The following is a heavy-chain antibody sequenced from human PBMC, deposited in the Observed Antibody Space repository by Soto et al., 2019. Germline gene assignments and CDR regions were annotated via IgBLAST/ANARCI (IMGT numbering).Heavy chain of an antibody. Sequence: PGGSLRLSCAASGFTFTDYALSWVRQAPGKGLEWVATISGIGGSTYLADSVKGQLSISRDNSKNTVSLLMNSLGAEDTAVYFCARGSSGYISSWYYFDYWGRGTLVTVSS. CDR1: GFTFTDYA. D-gene: IGHD6-13*01. V-gene: IGHV3-23*01. J-gene: IGHJ4*02. CDR2: ISGIGGST. CDR3: ARGSSGYISSWYYFDY.